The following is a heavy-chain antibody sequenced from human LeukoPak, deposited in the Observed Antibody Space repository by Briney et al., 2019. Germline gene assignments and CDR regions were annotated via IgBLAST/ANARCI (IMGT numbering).Heavy chain of an antibody. Sequence: GASVKVSCKASGYTFSSYDINWVRQAAGQGLEWMGWISAYNGNTNYAQKLQGRVTMTTDTSTSTAYMELRSLRSDDTAVYYCARLKPPGIAAAGTSPFDYWGQGTLVTVSS. CDR3: ARLKPPGIAAAGTSPFDY. CDR2: ISAYNGNT. J-gene: IGHJ4*02. D-gene: IGHD6-13*01. V-gene: IGHV1-18*01. CDR1: GYTFSSYD.